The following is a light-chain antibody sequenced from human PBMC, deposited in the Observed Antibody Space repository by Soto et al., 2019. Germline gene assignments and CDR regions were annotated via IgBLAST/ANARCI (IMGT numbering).Light chain of an antibody. V-gene: IGKV3-15*01. CDR2: GAS. CDR1: QSVSRN. Sequence: IVLTQSPCTLSLSPGPRATLSCRASQSVSRNLAWYQQKNGQAPRIIIYGASIRATGIPARFSGSGYGTDFNLTISCLQSEDFATYYCQQYYSYPITFGQGTRLEIK. CDR3: QQYYSYPIT. J-gene: IGKJ5*01.